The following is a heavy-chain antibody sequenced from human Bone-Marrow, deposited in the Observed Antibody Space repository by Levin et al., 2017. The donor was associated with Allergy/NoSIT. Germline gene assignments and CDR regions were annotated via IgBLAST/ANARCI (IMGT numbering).Heavy chain of an antibody. J-gene: IGHJ4*02. Sequence: VASVKVSCKASGYTFTSYYMHWVRQAPGQGLEWMGIINPSGGSTSYAQKFQGRVTMTRDTSTSTVYMELSSLRSEDTAVYYCARDLIYYYESSGYLDYWGQGTLVTVSS. CDR2: INPSGGST. D-gene: IGHD3-22*01. CDR1: GYTFTSYY. V-gene: IGHV1-46*01. CDR3: ARDLIYYYESSGYLDY.